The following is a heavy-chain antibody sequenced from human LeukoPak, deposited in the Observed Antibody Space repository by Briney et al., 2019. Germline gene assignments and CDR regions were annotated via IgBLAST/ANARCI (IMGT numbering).Heavy chain of an antibody. Sequence: PGRSLRLSCAASAFTFDDYAMSWVRHAPGKVLEWVSGIHLNGCSTGYADSVKGRFIIIRENDKNCMYLQMISMIGEDTALYYCGKDFFSGSSGGYNWFDPWGQGTLVTVSS. CDR1: AFTFDDYA. CDR2: IHLNGCST. V-gene: IGHV3-20*04. CDR3: GKDFFSGSSGGYNWFDP. D-gene: IGHD3-22*01. J-gene: IGHJ5*02.